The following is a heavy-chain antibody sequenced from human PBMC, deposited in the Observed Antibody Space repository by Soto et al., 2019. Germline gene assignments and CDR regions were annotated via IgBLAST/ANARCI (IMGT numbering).Heavy chain of an antibody. CDR2: INHSGST. Sequence: SEALSLTCAVYVGSFSGYYWSWIRQPPGKGLEWIGEINHSGSTNYNPSLKSRVTISVDTSKNQFSLKLSSVTAADTAVYYCARDVGSGTNYFDYWGQGTPVTVSS. CDR1: VGSFSGYY. V-gene: IGHV4-34*01. J-gene: IGHJ4*02. CDR3: ARDVGSGTNYFDY. D-gene: IGHD3-10*01.